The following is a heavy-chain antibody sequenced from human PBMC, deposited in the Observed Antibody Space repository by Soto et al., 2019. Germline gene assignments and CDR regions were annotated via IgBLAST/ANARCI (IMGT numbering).Heavy chain of an antibody. D-gene: IGHD3-16*01. CDR3: ATCSHPHYGCGYYGMDV. Sequence: GGSLRLSCAASGFTFDDYTMHWVRQAPGKGLEWVSLISWDGGSTYYADSVKSRFTISRDNSKNSLYLQMNSLRTEDTALYYCATCSHPHYGCGYYGMDVWGQGTTVTVSS. CDR1: GFTFDDYT. J-gene: IGHJ6*02. V-gene: IGHV3-43*01. CDR2: ISWDGGST.